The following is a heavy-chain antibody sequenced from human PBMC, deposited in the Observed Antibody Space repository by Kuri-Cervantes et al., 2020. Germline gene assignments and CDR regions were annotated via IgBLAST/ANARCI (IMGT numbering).Heavy chain of an antibody. CDR3: ARGYDSSGYYYY. CDR1: GYTFTGYY. J-gene: IGHJ4*02. Sequence: GESLKISCAASGYTFTGYYMHWVRQAPGQGLEWMGWINPNSGGTNYAQKFQGRVTMTRDTSISTAYMELSRLRSDDTAVYYCARGYDSSGYYYYWGQGTLVTVSS. V-gene: IGHV1-2*02. CDR2: INPNSGGT. D-gene: IGHD3-22*01.